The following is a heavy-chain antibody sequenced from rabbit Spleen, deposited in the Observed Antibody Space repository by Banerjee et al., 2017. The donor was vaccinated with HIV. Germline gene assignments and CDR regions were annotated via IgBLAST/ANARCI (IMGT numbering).Heavy chain of an antibody. D-gene: IGHD4-1*01. V-gene: IGHV1S47*01. J-gene: IGHJ6*01. Sequence: QEQLMESGGGLVQPGGSLKLSCKASGFDFSGTGVSWVRQAPGKGLEWIGYIDLLFGTTYYASWVNGRFTISRENTQNTVSLQMNSLTAADTATYFCVREVAGKFGLWGPGTLVTVS. CDR2: IDLLFGTT. CDR1: GFDFSGTG. CDR3: VREVAGKFGL.